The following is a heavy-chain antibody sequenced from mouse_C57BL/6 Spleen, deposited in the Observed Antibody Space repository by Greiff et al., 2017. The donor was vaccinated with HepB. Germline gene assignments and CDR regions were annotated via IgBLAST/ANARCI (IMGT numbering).Heavy chain of an antibody. CDR1: GYTFTSYG. CDR3: ARNVITTVVANDY. D-gene: IGHD1-1*01. Sequence: QVQLQQSGAELARPGASVKLSCKASGYTFTSYGISWVKQRTGQGLEWIGEIYPRSGNTYYNEKFKGKATLTADKSSSTAYMELRSLTSEDSAVYFCARNVITTVVANDYWGQGTTLTVSS. CDR2: IYPRSGNT. J-gene: IGHJ2*01. V-gene: IGHV1-81*01.